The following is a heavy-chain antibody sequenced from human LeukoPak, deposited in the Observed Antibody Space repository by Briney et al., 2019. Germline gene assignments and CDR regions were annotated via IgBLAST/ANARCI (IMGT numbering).Heavy chain of an antibody. Sequence: GGPLRLSCAASGFTFSSYWKLWVRQAPGKGLVWVSRISSDGSSTTYADSVKGRFTISRDNAKNTLYLQMNSLRAEDTAVYYCARDLSLSGFDPWGQGTLVTVSS. CDR3: ARDLSLSGFDP. V-gene: IGHV3-74*01. CDR1: GFTFSSYW. J-gene: IGHJ5*02. CDR2: ISSDGSST.